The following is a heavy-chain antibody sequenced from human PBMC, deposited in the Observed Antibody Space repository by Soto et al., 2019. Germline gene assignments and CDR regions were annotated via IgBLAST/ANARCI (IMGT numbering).Heavy chain of an antibody. V-gene: IGHV1-24*01. CDR3: ARDEEAIVVVPAAMSVIXY. D-gene: IGHD2-2*01. J-gene: IGHJ4*02. Sequence: ASVKVSCKVSGYTLTELSMHWVRQAPGKGLEWMGGFDPEDGEAIYAQKFQGRVTMTADTSTSTAYMELRSLRSDDTAVYYCARDEEAIVVVPAAMSVIXYWGQGTLVXVSS. CDR2: FDPEDGEA. CDR1: GYTLTELS.